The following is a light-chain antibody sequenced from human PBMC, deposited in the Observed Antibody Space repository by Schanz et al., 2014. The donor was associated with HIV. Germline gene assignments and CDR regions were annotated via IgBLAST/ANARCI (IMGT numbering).Light chain of an antibody. CDR2: EVN. V-gene: IGLV2-23*02. CDR3: CSYAGSSTWV. CDR1: SSDVGTYKF. J-gene: IGLJ3*02. Sequence: QSALTQPASVSGSPGQSITISCTGTSSDVGTYKFVSWYQQHPGKVPKLIIYEVNKRPSGVSNHFSGSKSGNTASLTISGLQAEDEADYYCCSYAGSSTWVFGGGTKLTVL.